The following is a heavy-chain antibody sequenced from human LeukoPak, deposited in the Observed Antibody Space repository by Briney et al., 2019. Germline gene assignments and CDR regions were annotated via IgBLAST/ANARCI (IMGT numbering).Heavy chain of an antibody. CDR2: IYYSGST. V-gene: IGHV4-59*12. CDR3: ARPPRVAARSYYYYYMDV. Sequence: SETLSLTRTVSGGSISSYYWSWIRQPPGKGLEWTGYIYYSGSTNYNPSLKSRVTISVDTSKNQFSLKLSSVTAADTAVYYCARPPRVAARSYYYYYMDVWGKGTTVTVSS. J-gene: IGHJ6*03. CDR1: GGSISSYY. D-gene: IGHD6-6*01.